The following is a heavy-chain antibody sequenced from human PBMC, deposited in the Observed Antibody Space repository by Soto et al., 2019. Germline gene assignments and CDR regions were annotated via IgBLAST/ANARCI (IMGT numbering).Heavy chain of an antibody. Sequence: SETRSLTCTVSGGSISSGGYYWSWVRQHPGKGLEWIGYIYYSGSTYYNPSLKSRVTISVDTSKNQFSLKLSSVTAADTAVYYCASLAGADMNFDYWGQGTLVTVSS. V-gene: IGHV4-31*03. CDR1: GGSISSGGYY. CDR2: IYYSGST. D-gene: IGHD3-3*02. J-gene: IGHJ4*02. CDR3: ASLAGADMNFDY.